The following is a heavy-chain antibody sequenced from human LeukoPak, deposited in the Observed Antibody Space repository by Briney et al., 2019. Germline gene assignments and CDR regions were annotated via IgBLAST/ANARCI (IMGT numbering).Heavy chain of an antibody. D-gene: IGHD3-22*01. CDR3: AREGRHYYDSSGYYQYFDY. Sequence: SETLSLTCTVSGGSISSYYWSWIRQPPGKGLEWIGYIYYSGSTNYNPSLKSRVIISVDTSKNQFSLKLSSVTAAGTAVYYCAREGRHYYDSSGYYQYFDYWGQGTLVTVSS. J-gene: IGHJ4*02. CDR1: GGSISSYY. V-gene: IGHV4-59*01. CDR2: IYYSGST.